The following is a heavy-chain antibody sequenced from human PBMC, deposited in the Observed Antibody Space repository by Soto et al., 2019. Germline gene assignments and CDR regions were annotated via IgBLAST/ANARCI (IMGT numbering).Heavy chain of an antibody. CDR1: GYTFTSYA. CDR3: ARVELEYSSSYFGY. V-gene: IGHV1-69*13. CDR2: IIPIFGTA. J-gene: IGHJ4*02. Sequence: GASVKVSCKSSGYTFTSYAISWVRQAPGQGLEWMGGIIPIFGTANYAQKFQGRVTITADESTSTAYMELSSLRSEDTAVYYCARVELEYSSSYFGYWGQGTLVTVSS. D-gene: IGHD6-6*01.